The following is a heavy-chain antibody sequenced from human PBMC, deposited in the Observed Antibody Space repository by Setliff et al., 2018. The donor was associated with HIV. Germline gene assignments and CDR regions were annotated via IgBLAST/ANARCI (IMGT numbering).Heavy chain of an antibody. CDR1: GDSVNSGG. D-gene: IGHD1-26*01. V-gene: IGHV3-21*01. J-gene: IGHJ3*02. CDR3: ARDRGRPDSFDI. CDR2: ISYGSTYI. Sequence: PSETLSLTCTVSGDSVNSGGFYWSWIRQHPGKGLEWVSSISYGSTYIYQSDSVRGRFTISRDNAKNSLYLQMNSLRAEDTALYFCARDRGRPDSFDIWGQGTMVTVSS.